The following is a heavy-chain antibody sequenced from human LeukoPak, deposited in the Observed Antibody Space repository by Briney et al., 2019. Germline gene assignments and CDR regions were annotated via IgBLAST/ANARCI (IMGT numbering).Heavy chain of an antibody. Sequence: SETLSLTCTVSGGSISSHYWSWIRQPPGKGLEWIGSIYHSGSTYYTPSLKSRVTISVDTSKNQFSLKLSSVTAADTAVYYCARVVIGPPDYYYYMDVWGKGTTVTVSS. CDR2: IYHSGST. CDR3: ARVVIGPPDYYYYMDV. CDR1: GGSISSHY. V-gene: IGHV4-38-2*02. D-gene: IGHD3-22*01. J-gene: IGHJ6*03.